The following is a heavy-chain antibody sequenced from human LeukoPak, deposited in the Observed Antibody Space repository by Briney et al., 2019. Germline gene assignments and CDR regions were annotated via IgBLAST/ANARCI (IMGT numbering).Heavy chain of an antibody. Sequence: GASLRLSCAASGFILSTYGVSWVRQPPGEGLELVSGITGTGGSTYYADSVKGRFTVSRDTSKNTLYLQMNSLRAEDTAIYYCAKDHGTAVAGFYYWGQGTLVTVSS. CDR1: GFILSTYG. CDR3: AKDHGTAVAGFYY. J-gene: IGHJ4*02. CDR2: ITGTGGST. V-gene: IGHV3-23*01. D-gene: IGHD6-19*01.